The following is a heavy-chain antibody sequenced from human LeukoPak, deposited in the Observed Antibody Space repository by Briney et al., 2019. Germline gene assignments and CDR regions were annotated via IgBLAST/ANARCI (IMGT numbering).Heavy chain of an antibody. CDR3: ARTGGTTMVRGVKDYYMDV. Sequence: GGSLRLSCAASGFTFSSYEMNWVRQAPGKRLEWVSYISSSGSTIYYADSVKGRFTISRDNAKNSLYLQMNSLRAEDTAVYYCARTGGTTMVRGVKDYYMDVWGKGTTVTISS. J-gene: IGHJ6*03. CDR2: ISSSGSTI. V-gene: IGHV3-48*03. D-gene: IGHD3-10*01. CDR1: GFTFSSYE.